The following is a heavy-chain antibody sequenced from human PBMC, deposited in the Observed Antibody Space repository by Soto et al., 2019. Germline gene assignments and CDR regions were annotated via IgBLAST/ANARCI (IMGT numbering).Heavy chain of an antibody. D-gene: IGHD2-15*01. CDR3: ARGLEYCSGGSCSVRAFDI. CDR1: GRSFGGYY. V-gene: IGHV4-34*01. Sequence: SATLSLTCAVYGRSFGGYYWSWIGPPPGKGLEWIGEINHSGSTNYNPSLKSRVTISVDTSKNQFSLKLSSVTAADTAVYYCARGLEYCSGGSCSVRAFDIWGQGTMVT. J-gene: IGHJ3*02. CDR2: INHSGST.